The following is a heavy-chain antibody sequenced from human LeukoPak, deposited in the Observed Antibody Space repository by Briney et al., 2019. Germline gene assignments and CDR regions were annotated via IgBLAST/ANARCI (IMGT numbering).Heavy chain of an antibody. CDR1: GGSISGSSYY. V-gene: IGHV4-39*01. CDR2: IYYSGST. J-gene: IGHJ3*02. D-gene: IGHD1-14*01. Sequence: SETLSLTCTVSGGSISGSSYYWGWIRQPPGKGLEWIGSIYYSGSTYYNPSLKSRVTISVDTSKNQFSLKLSSVTAADTAVYYCARQRKIGGLGAFDIWGQGTMVTVSS. CDR3: ARQRKIGGLGAFDI.